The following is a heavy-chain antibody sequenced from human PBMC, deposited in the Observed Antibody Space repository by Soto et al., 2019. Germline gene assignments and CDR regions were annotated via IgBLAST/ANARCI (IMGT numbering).Heavy chain of an antibody. J-gene: IGHJ4*02. CDR1: CFSINNYNLF. CDR2: IHYSGNA. CDR3: ARVNVTLDF. D-gene: IGHD2-21*02. V-gene: IGHV4-39*01. Sequence: SETLFLTCPIPCFSINNYNLFWAWIRHPPGKGLEWIASIHYSGNAYYNPSLTSRVTISRDTSKNRVSLELSSVTAADTAVYYCARVNVTLDFWGQGTLVTVS.